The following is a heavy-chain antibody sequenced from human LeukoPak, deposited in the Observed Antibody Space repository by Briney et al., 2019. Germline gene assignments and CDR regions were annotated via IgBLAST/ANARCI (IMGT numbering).Heavy chain of an antibody. J-gene: IGHJ4*02. CDR1: GFTFSSYA. CDR2: ISYDGSNK. D-gene: IGHD3-9*01. V-gene: IGHV3-30*04. CDR3: ARSSDYDILTGVDY. Sequence: GGSLRLSCAASGFTFSSYAMHWVRQAPGKGLEWVAVISYDGSNKYYADSVKGRFTISRDNSKNTLYLQMSSLRAEDTAVYYCARSSDYDILTGVDYWGRGTLVTVSS.